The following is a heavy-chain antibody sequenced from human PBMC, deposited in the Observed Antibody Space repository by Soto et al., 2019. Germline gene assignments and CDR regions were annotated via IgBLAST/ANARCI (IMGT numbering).Heavy chain of an antibody. J-gene: IGHJ4*02. CDR2: VSSSSAYI. CDR1: GFTFGSFT. Sequence: EVHLVEAGGGLVKPGESLSLSCAASGFTFGSFTLNWVRQAPGKGLEWVSSVSSSSAYIYYAESVKGRFTIARDNARSTLYLQMNSLSLDDTAVYFCARDGITFGGDWGQRTLVAVSS. D-gene: IGHD3-16*01. CDR3: ARDGITFGGD. V-gene: IGHV3-21*06.